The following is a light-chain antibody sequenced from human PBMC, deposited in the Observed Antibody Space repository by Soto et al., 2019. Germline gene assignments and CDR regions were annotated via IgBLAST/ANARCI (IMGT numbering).Light chain of an antibody. CDR2: GAS. J-gene: IGKJ1*01. CDR1: QIVTSSY. V-gene: IGKV3-20*01. Sequence: EIVLTQSPGTLSLSPGERATLSCRASQIVTSSYLAWYQQKPGQAPRLLIYGASSRATGIPDRFSGSGSGTNFTLTISRLEPEDFPLYYCQQYGSSPPTFGQGTKVHIK. CDR3: QQYGSSPPT.